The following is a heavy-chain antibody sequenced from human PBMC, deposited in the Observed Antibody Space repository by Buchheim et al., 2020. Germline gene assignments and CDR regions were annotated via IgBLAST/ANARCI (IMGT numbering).Heavy chain of an antibody. V-gene: IGHV3-23*01. J-gene: IGHJ6*02. D-gene: IGHD6-6*01. CDR2: ISGSGGSK. CDR3: AKARGTSSPSDFYGMDV. CDR1: GFTFSSYA. Sequence: EVLLLESGGGLVQPGGSLRLSCAASGFTFSSYAMSWVRQAPGKGLEWVSGISGSGGSKYYADSVKGRFTISRDNSKSTLYLQMNSLRAEDTAVYYCAKARGTSSPSDFYGMDVWGQGTT.